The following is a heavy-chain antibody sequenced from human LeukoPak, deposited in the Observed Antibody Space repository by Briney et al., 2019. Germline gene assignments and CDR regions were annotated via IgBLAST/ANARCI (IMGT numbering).Heavy chain of an antibody. CDR3: ARQGVRGVPDY. CDR1: GGSISSYY. CDR2: IYYSGST. Sequence: TSETLSLTCTVSGGSISSYYWSWIRQPPGKGLEWIGYIYYSGSTNYNPSLKSRVTLSVDTSKNQFSLKLSSVTAADTAVYYCARQGVRGVPDYWGQGTLASVSS. J-gene: IGHJ4*02. V-gene: IGHV4-59*08. D-gene: IGHD3-10*01.